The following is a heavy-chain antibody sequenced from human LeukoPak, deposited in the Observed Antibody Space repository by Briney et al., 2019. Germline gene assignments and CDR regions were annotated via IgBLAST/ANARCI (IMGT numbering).Heavy chain of an antibody. CDR1: VYTLTSYG. V-gene: IGHV1-18*01. Sequence: ASVKVSCKASVYTLTSYGISWVRQAPGQGLEWMGWISAYNGNTNYAQKLQGRVTMTTDTSTSTAYIALRSLRSDDTAVDYCARDNSITMVRGVIIPPHYVDYWGQGTLVTVSS. J-gene: IGHJ4*02. D-gene: IGHD3-10*01. CDR3: ARDNSITMVRGVIIPPHYVDY. CDR2: ISAYNGNT.